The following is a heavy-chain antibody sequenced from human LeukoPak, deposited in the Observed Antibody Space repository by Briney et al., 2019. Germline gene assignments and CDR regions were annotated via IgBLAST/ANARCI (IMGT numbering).Heavy chain of an antibody. V-gene: IGHV1-46*01. CDR3: ARRSIAARRFDY. Sequence: ASVKVSCKASGYTFTSYDINWVRQAPGQGLEWMGIINPSGGSTSYAQKFQGRVTMTRDMSTSTVYMELSSLRSEDTAVYYCARRSIAARRFDYWGQGTLVTVSS. CDR1: GYTFTSYD. CDR2: INPSGGST. D-gene: IGHD6-6*01. J-gene: IGHJ4*02.